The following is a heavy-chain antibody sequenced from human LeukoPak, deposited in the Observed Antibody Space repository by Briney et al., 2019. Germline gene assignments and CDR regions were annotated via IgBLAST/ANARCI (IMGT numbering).Heavy chain of an antibody. CDR1: GYSFTRYW. D-gene: IGHD1-26*01. J-gene: IGHJ5*02. CDR2: VYPDDSDT. Sequence: GESLKISCKTSGYSFTRYWIAWVRQTPGKGLEWMGIVYPDDSDTRYSPAFQGQVTISADKSISTAYLQWSSLKASDTAMYYCARLARRADNWFDPWGQGTLVTVSS. CDR3: ARLARRADNWFDP. V-gene: IGHV5-51*01.